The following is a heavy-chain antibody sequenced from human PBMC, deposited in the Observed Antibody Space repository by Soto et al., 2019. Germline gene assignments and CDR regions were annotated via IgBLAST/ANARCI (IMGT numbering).Heavy chain of an antibody. Sequence: EVQLLGSGRAFVQPGGSLRLSCAASGFTFSSYAMSWVRQAPGKGLEWVSGITGSGDNTYYADAVKGRFTISRDFSKNTLDLQMGSLRAEDTAVYYCAKDMRFRVVFADGMDVWGQGTTVTVYS. J-gene: IGHJ6*02. CDR1: GFTFSSYA. CDR3: AKDMRFRVVFADGMDV. D-gene: IGHD2-2*01. CDR2: ITGSGDNT. V-gene: IGHV3-23*01.